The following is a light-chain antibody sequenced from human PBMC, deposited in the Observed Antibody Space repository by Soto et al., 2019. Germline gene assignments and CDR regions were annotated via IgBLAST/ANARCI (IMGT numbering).Light chain of an antibody. CDR1: QSVSSSF. J-gene: IGKJ4*01. CDR2: GAS. CDR3: QQYGNSIT. V-gene: IGKV3-20*01. Sequence: LTQSPGTLSLSPGERATLSCRATQSVSSSFLAWYQQRPGQAPRLLIFGASNRATGIPDRFSGSGSGTDFSLTISRLEPEDCAVYYCQQYGNSITFGGGGKVDI.